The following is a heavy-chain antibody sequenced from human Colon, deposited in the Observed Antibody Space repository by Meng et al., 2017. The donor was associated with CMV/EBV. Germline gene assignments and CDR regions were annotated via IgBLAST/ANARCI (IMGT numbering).Heavy chain of an antibody. J-gene: IGHJ5*02. Sequence: SETLSLTCTVSGGSISRSSYYWSWIRQRPGEGLEWIGFIYYNGNTEYNPSLKSRLTISIDTSKNQFFLNLRSVTAADMAVYHCVKIEGRCDSQSCSYYRWFDPWGQGILVTVSS. CDR2: IYYNGNT. CDR3: VKIEGRCDSQSCSYYRWFDP. CDR1: GGSISRSSYY. D-gene: IGHD2/OR15-2a*01. V-gene: IGHV4-61*05.